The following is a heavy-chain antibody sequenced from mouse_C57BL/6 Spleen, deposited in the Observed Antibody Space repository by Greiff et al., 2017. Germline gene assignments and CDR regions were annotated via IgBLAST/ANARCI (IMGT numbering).Heavy chain of an antibody. V-gene: IGHV1-76*01. Sequence: QVQLKQSGAELVRPGASVKLSCKASGYTFTDYYINWVKQRPGQGLEWIARIYPGSGNTYYNEKFKGKATLTAEKSSSTAYMQLSSLTSEDTAVDYCARSGAVAFDDWGQGTTLTVSS. CDR2: IYPGSGNT. J-gene: IGHJ2*01. CDR3: ARSGAVAFDD. CDR1: GYTFTDYY.